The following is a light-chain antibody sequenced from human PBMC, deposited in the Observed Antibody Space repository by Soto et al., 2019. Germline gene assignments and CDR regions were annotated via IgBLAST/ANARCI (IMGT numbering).Light chain of an antibody. CDR1: QSVRSNY. CDR2: GAA. V-gene: IGKV3-20*01. CDR3: QKYGRSPYT. J-gene: IGKJ2*01. Sequence: EIVLTQSPGTLSLSPGERATLSCRTSQSVRSNYLAWYHQKPGQAPRLLIYGAANRATGIPDRFGGSGSGTEFTLTISRLEPEGFAVYYFQKYGRSPYTFGQGTKLEIK.